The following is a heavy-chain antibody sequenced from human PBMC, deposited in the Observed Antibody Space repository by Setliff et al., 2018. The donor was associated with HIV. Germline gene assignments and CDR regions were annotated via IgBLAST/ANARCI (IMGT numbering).Heavy chain of an antibody. CDR3: ARDLGGIVVAAFDY. CDR2: IWYDGSNK. V-gene: IGHV3-33*01. D-gene: IGHD6-19*01. CDR1: GFTFSSYG. Sequence: GGSLRLSCAASGFTFSSYGMHWVRQAPGKGLEWVAVIWYDGSNKYYADSVKGRFTISRDNSKNTLYLQMNSLRDEDTAVYYCARDLGGIVVAAFDYWGQETLVTVSS. J-gene: IGHJ4*02.